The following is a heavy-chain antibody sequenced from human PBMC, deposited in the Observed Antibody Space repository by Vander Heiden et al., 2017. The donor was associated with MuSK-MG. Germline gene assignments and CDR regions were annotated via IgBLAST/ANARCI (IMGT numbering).Heavy chain of an antibody. Sequence: EVQLLESGGGLVQPGGSLRLSCAASGFTSKNHAMSWVRQAPGKGLEWVSSISTDGGTTSYADSVKGRFTISRDNSKNTLDLQMNSLRAEDTAIYYCARVLQSWRPCDFWGQGTLGTVSS. V-gene: IGHV3-23*01. CDR2: ISTDGGTT. D-gene: IGHD6-13*01. CDR1: GFTSKNHA. J-gene: IGHJ4*02. CDR3: ARVLQSWRPCDF.